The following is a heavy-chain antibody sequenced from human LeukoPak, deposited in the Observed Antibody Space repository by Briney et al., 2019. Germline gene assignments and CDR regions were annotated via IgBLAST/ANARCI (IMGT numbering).Heavy chain of an antibody. V-gene: IGHV4-39*07. J-gene: IGHJ3*02. Sequence: PSQTLSLTCTVSGGSISSGDYYWGWIRQPPGKGLEWIGSIYYSGSTYYNPSLKSRVTISVDTSKNQFSLKLSSVTAADTAVYYCAREGYLGPIAAAGTGAFDIWGQGTMVTVSS. D-gene: IGHD6-13*01. CDR1: GGSISSGDYY. CDR3: AREGYLGPIAAAGTGAFDI. CDR2: IYYSGST.